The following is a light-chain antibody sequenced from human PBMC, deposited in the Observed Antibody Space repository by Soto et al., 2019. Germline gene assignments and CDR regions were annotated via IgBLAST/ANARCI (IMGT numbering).Light chain of an antibody. Sequence: EIVLTQSPGTLSLSPGERATLSCRASQSVSSKYFAWYQQKPGQAPRLLIYDASRRATGIRDRFRGSGSGTDFTLTITRLEPEDFAVYYCQQYGNSWTFGQGTKVEIK. CDR3: QQYGNSWT. CDR2: DAS. CDR1: QSVSSKY. V-gene: IGKV3-20*01. J-gene: IGKJ1*01.